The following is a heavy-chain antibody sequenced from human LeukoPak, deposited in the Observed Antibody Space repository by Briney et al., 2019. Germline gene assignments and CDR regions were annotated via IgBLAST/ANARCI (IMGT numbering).Heavy chain of an antibody. J-gene: IGHJ3*02. V-gene: IGHV3-13*04. D-gene: IGHD3-3*01. CDR1: GFTFSTYD. CDR3: AKRRGTYYDFWSGYGAFDI. CDR2: IGTAGDT. Sequence: GGSLRLSCAASGFTFSTYDMNWVRQGTGNGLEWVSGIGTAGDTHYLGSVKGRFTISRDNSKNTLYLQMNSLRAEDTAVYYCAKRRGTYYDFWSGYGAFDIWGQGTMVTVSS.